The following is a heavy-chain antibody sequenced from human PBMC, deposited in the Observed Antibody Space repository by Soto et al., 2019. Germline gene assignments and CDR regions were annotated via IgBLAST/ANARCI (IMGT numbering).Heavy chain of an antibody. CDR2: INPNSGGT. D-gene: IGHD4-17*01. CDR1: GYTFTGYY. Sequence: QVPLVQSGAEVKKPGASVKVSCKASGYTFTGYYMHWVRQAPGQGLEWMGWINPNSGGTNYAQKFQGRVTMTRDTSISTAYMELSRLRSDDTAVYYCASSRPYDYGGNSDAFDIWGQGTMVTVSS. CDR3: ASSRPYDYGGNSDAFDI. J-gene: IGHJ3*02. V-gene: IGHV1-2*02.